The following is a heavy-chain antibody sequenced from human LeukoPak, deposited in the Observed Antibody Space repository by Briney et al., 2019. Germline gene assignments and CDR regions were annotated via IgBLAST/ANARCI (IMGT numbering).Heavy chain of an antibody. CDR3: ARHPNPYYGDY. CDR2: IYYSGST. J-gene: IGHJ4*02. CDR1: GGSISSSSYY. Sequence: SETLSLTCTVSGGSISSSSYYWGWIRQPPGKGLEWIGSIYYSGSTYYNPSLKSRVTISVDTSKNQFSLKLSSVTAAVTAVYYCARHPNPYYGDYWGQGTLVTVSS. V-gene: IGHV4-39*01. D-gene: IGHD3-22*01.